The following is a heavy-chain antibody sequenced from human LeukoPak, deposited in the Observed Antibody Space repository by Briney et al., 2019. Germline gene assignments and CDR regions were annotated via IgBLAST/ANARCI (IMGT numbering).Heavy chain of an antibody. D-gene: IGHD2-15*01. J-gene: IGHJ6*03. CDR3: AKNGDRGAYCSGGSCYPYYYYYIDV. Sequence: GRSLRLSCAASGFTLSAYGMHWVRQAPGKGLEWVAVISYDEIGKHYTDSVKGRFTISRDNSKNTLYLQMNSLRAEDTAIYYCAKNGDRGAYCSGGSCYPYYYYYIDVWGKGTTVTISS. CDR1: GFTLSAYG. V-gene: IGHV3-30*18. CDR2: ISYDEIGK.